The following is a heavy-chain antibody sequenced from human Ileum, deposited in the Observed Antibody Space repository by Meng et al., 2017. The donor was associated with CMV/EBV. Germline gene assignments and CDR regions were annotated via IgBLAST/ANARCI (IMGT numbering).Heavy chain of an antibody. D-gene: IGHD6-13*01. Sequence: GGSLRLSCAASGFTFSNSWMSWVRQAPGKGLEWVANIKQDGSEKSYVASVKGRFTISRDNAENSLYLQMDGQRAEDTAVYYCARDPTAAGTRIGYWGQGTLVTVSS. CDR3: ARDPTAAGTRIGY. V-gene: IGHV3-7*01. J-gene: IGHJ4*02. CDR1: GFTFSNSW. CDR2: IKQDGSEK.